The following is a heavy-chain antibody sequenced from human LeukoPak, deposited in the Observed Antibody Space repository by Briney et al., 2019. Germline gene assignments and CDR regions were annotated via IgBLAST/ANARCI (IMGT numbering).Heavy chain of an antibody. J-gene: IGHJ4*02. CDR3: AKGPWDYYYSSGYPANYFDY. CDR2: ISGSGGST. D-gene: IGHD3-22*01. Sequence: GGSLRLSCAASGFTFSSYAMSWVRQAPGKGLEWVSAISGSGGSTYYADSVKGRFTISRDNSKNTLYLQMNSLRAEDTAVYYCAKGPWDYYYSSGYPANYFDYGALGPLFNGS. CDR1: GFTFSSYA. V-gene: IGHV3-23*01.